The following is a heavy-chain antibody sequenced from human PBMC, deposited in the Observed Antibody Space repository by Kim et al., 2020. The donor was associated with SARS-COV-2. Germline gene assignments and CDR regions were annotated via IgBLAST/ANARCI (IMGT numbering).Heavy chain of an antibody. CDR3: ARVISNYAGRDYYYGMDV. D-gene: IGHD4-4*01. Sequence: ASVKVSCKASGYTFTSYDINWVRQATGQGLEWMGWMNPNSGNTGYAQKFQGRVTMTRNTSISTAYMELSSLRSEDTAVYYCARVISNYAGRDYYYGMDVWGQGTTVTVSS. CDR2: MNPNSGNT. V-gene: IGHV1-8*01. J-gene: IGHJ6*02. CDR1: GYTFTSYD.